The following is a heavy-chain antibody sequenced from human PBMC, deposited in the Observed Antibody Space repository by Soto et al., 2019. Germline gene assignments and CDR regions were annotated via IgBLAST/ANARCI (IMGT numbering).Heavy chain of an antibody. Sequence: GGSLRLSCAASGFTFSSYATHWVRQAPGKGLEWVAVISYDGSNKYYADSVKGRFTISRDNSKNTLYLQMNSLRAEDTAVYYCAREPQEQQLVLDVWGQGTTVTVSS. D-gene: IGHD6-13*01. CDR2: ISYDGSNK. J-gene: IGHJ6*02. V-gene: IGHV3-30-3*01. CDR3: AREPQEQQLVLDV. CDR1: GFTFSSYA.